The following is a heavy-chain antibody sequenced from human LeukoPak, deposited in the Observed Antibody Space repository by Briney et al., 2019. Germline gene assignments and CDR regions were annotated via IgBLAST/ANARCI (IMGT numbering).Heavy chain of an antibody. CDR3: AREVYSSGWYYFDY. CDR1: GGTFSIYA. V-gene: IGHV1-69*05. J-gene: IGHJ4*02. CDR2: IITIFGTA. D-gene: IGHD6-19*01. Sequence: GALVKVSCKASGGTFSIYAISWVRQAPGQGLEWMGGIITIFGTANYAQKFQGRVTITTDESTSTAYMELSSLRSEDTAVYYCAREVYSSGWYYFDYWGQGTLVTVSS.